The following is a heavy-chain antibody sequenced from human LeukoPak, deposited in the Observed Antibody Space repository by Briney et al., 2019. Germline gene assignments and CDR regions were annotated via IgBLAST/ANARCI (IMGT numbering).Heavy chain of an antibody. V-gene: IGHV1-2*02. CDR1: GYTFTGYY. D-gene: IGHD3-9*01. CDR3: ARDKSYYDILTGYYADHNWFDP. Sequence: GASVKVSCKASGYTFTGYYMHWVRQAPGQGLEWMGWINPNSGGTNYAQKFQGRVTMTRDTSISTAYMELSRLRSDDTAVYYCARDKSYYDILTGYYADHNWFDPWGQGTLVTVSS. CDR2: INPNSGGT. J-gene: IGHJ5*02.